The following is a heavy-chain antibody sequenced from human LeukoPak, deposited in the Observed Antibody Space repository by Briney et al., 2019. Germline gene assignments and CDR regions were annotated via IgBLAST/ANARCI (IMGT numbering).Heavy chain of an antibody. CDR2: MNPNSGNT. J-gene: IGHJ4*02. CDR1: GYTFTSYD. Sequence: ASVKVSCKASGYTFTSYDINWVRQATGQGLEWMGWMNPNSGNTGYAQKFQGRVTMTRNTSISTAYTELSSLRSEDTAVYYCARETPGEIAVAANGYFDYWGQGTLVTVSS. D-gene: IGHD6-19*01. V-gene: IGHV1-8*01. CDR3: ARETPGEIAVAANGYFDY.